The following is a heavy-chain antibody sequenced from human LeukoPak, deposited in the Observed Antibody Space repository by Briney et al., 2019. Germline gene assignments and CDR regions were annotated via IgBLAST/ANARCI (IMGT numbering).Heavy chain of an antibody. J-gene: IGHJ3*01. CDR1: GYTFKNYD. D-gene: IGHD6-25*01. CDR2: MNPNNDNA. V-gene: IGHV1-8*01. Sequence: ASVTVSCKASGYTFKNYDINWVRQAPGQGLEWMAWMNPNNDNAGSAKKFQGRVTMTRDTSINTAYMELSSLRSDDTGVYYCARAAAGGGDPFDVWGQGSLIIVSS. CDR3: ARAAAGGGDPFDV.